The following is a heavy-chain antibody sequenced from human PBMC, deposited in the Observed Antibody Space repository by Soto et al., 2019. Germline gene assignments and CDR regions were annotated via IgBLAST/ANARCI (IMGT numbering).Heavy chain of an antibody. D-gene: IGHD6-19*01. CDR3: ARVWSVAGKRGHYYYGMDV. CDR2: ISYDGSNK. Sequence: LRLSCAASGFTFSSYAMHWVRQAPGKGLEWVAVISYDGSNKYYADSVKGRFTISRDNSKNTLYLQMNSLRAEDTAVYYCARVWSVAGKRGHYYYGMDVWGQGTTVTVSS. V-gene: IGHV3-30-3*01. J-gene: IGHJ6*02. CDR1: GFTFSSYA.